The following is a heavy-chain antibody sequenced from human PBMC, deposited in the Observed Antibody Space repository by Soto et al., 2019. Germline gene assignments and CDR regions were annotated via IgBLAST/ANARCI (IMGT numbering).Heavy chain of an antibody. D-gene: IGHD3-22*01. CDR2: ISYTGSTI. J-gene: IGHJ4*02. CDR3: ARGLRNYYDRSGLHY. V-gene: IGHV3-48*03. CDR1: EFTFSNYE. Sequence: GGSRRLACVGSEFTFSNYEMNWVRQAPGKGLEWVSYISYTGSTIYYADSVRGRFTISRDNSKNSLYLQMNSLRAEDTAVYYFARGLRNYYDRSGLHYWGQGTLVTVSS.